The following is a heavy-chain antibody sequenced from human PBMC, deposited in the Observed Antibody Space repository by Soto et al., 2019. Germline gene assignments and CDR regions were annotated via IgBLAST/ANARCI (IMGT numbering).Heavy chain of an antibody. V-gene: IGHV4-59*01. CDR1: DGSISSYY. CDR2: THYSGST. J-gene: IGHJ4*02. Sequence: SETLSLTCTVSDGSISSYYWSWIRQPPGKGLEWVGYTHYSGSTNYNPSLKSRVTISVDTSKNQFSLNLSSVTAADTAVYFCARGTGGWYFDYWGQGILVTVSS. CDR3: ARGTGGWYFDY. D-gene: IGHD6-19*01.